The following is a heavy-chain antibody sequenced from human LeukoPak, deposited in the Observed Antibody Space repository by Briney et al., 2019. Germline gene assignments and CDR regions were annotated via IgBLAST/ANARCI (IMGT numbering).Heavy chain of an antibody. CDR2: IYSGGST. J-gene: IGHJ6*02. CDR1: GFTVSSNY. CDR3: ARGGLAPYRGSVDYYYGMDV. V-gene: IGHV3-53*01. Sequence: PGGSLRLSCAASGFTVSSNYMSWVRQAPGKGLEWVSVIYSGGSTYYADSVKGRFTISRDNSKNTLYLQMNSLRAEDTAVYYCARGGLAPYRGSVDYYYGMDVWGQGTTVTVSS. D-gene: IGHD3-10*01.